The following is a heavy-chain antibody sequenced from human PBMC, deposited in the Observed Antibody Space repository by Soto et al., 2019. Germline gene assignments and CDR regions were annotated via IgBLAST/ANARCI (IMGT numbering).Heavy chain of an antibody. CDR1: GGSISSSSYY. Sequence: QLQLQESGPGLVKPSETLSLTCTVSGGSISSSSYYWGWIRQPPGKGLEWIGSIYYSGSTYYNPSLKSRVTISVDTSKNHFSLKLSSVTAADTAVYYCATQEVGGSYVYTFDPWGQGTLCTVSS. J-gene: IGHJ5*02. V-gene: IGHV4-39*02. CDR3: ATQEVGGSYVYTFDP. CDR2: IYYSGST. D-gene: IGHD1-26*01.